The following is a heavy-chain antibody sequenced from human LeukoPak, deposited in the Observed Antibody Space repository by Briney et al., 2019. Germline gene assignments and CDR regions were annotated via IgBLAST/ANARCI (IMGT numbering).Heavy chain of an antibody. CDR3: SGSGSDFDY. Sequence: KTSETLSLTCTVSGGSISSSSYYWGWIRQPPGKGLEWIGSIYYSGSTYYNPSLKSRVTISVDTSKNQFSLKLSSVTAADTAVYYCSGSGSDFDYWGQGTLVTVSS. J-gene: IGHJ4*02. CDR2: IYYSGST. CDR1: GGSISSSSYY. D-gene: IGHD3-10*01. V-gene: IGHV4-39*07.